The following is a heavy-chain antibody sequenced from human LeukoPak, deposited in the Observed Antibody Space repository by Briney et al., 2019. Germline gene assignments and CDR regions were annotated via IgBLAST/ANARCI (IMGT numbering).Heavy chain of an antibody. Sequence: GGSLRLSCAASGFTFSTYWMHWVRKAPGKGLVWVSRIKSDGGTNYADSVKGRFTISRDNAKKTVSLQMNSLRPEDTGVYYCARAPSEIGGYYPEYFRHWGQGTLVTVSS. CDR3: ARAPSEIGGYYPEYFRH. D-gene: IGHD3-22*01. J-gene: IGHJ1*01. V-gene: IGHV3-74*01. CDR2: IKSDGGT. CDR1: GFTFSTYW.